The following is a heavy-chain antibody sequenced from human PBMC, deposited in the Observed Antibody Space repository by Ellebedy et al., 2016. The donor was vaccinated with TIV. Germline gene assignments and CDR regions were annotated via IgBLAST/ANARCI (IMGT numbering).Heavy chain of an antibody. CDR3: VRDGSYDYGDY. V-gene: IGHV3-74*01. J-gene: IGHJ4*02. D-gene: IGHD3-16*01. CDR2: IYNDGSST. CDR1: GFTFSNYW. Sequence: PGGSLRLSCAASGFTFSNYWMHWVPQAPGQGLVWVSRIYNDGSSTSYADSVEGRFTISRDNPKNTVYLQMNSLRVEDTAVYYCVRDGSYDYGDYWGQGTVVTVSS.